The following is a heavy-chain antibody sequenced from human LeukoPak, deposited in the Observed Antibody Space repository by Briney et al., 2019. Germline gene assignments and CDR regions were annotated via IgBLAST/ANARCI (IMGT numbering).Heavy chain of an antibody. CDR3: ARENSSGAVIDY. CDR2: INHRGST. D-gene: IGHD6-19*01. V-gene: IGHV4-34*01. CDR1: GGSFCGYY. Sequence: PSESPSLTCAVYGGSFCGYYWSWIRQPPGKGLEWIGEINHRGSTNYNPSLKSRVTISVDTSKNQFSLKLSFVTAADTAVYYCARENSSGAVIDYWGQGTLVTVSS. J-gene: IGHJ4*02.